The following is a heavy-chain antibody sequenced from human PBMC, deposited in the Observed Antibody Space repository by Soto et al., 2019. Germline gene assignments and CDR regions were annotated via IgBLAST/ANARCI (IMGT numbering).Heavy chain of an antibody. J-gene: IGHJ4*02. CDR3: ETAYFVWASEQPYYFDY. V-gene: IGHV3-23*01. D-gene: IGHD3-16*01. Sequence: EVQLLDSGGGLVQPGGSLRLSCAASGFTFSNYAMTWVRQGPGKGLEWVSGISGRGGRSYYADSVKGRFTISRDNSKSTVYLQMNSLRAEDTAVYYGETAYFVWASEQPYYFDYWGQGTLVTVSS. CDR1: GFTFSNYA. CDR2: ISGRGGRS.